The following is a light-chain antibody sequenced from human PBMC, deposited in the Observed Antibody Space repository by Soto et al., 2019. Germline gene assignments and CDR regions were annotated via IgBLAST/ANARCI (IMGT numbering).Light chain of an antibody. CDR3: QQYNNWPPLT. CDR2: AAS. CDR1: QSVSSN. Sequence: EIVMTQSPATLSVSRGERATLSCRASQSVSSNLAWYQQKPGQAPRLLIYAASTRATGIPARFSGSGSGTEFTLTISSLQSEDFAVYYCQQYNNWPPLTFGGGTKVEIK. J-gene: IGKJ4*01. V-gene: IGKV3-15*01.